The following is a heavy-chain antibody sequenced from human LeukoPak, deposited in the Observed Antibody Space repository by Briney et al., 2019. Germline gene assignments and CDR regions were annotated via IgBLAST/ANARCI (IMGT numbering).Heavy chain of an antibody. D-gene: IGHD1-26*01. CDR3: AREKWELLSAFNI. Sequence: SETLSLTCTVSGGSISSGSYYWSWIRQPAGKGLEWIGRIYTSGSTNYNPSLKSRVTISVDTSKNQFSLKLSSVTAADTAVYYCAREKWELLSAFNIWGQGTMVTVSS. J-gene: IGHJ3*02. V-gene: IGHV4-61*02. CDR2: IYTSGST. CDR1: GGSISSGSYY.